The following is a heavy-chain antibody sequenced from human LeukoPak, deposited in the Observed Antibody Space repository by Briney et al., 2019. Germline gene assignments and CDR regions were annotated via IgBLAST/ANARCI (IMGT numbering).Heavy chain of an antibody. CDR3: ARWEAGYCSSTSCYPDY. V-gene: IGHV1-2*02. CDR1: GYTFTGYY. J-gene: IGHJ4*02. D-gene: IGHD2-2*03. CDR2: INPNSGGT. Sequence: ASVKVSCKASGYTFTGYYMRWVRQAPGQGLEWMGWINPNSGGTNYAQKFQGRVTMTRDTSISTAYMELSRLRSDDTAVYYCARWEAGYCSSTSCYPDYWGQGTLVTVSS.